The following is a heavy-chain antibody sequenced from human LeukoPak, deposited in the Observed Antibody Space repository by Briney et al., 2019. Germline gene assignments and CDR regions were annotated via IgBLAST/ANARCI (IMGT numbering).Heavy chain of an antibody. CDR3: AVNRYCSSTSCYWEDY. Sequence: GGSLRLSCAASGFTFSDYYMSWIRQAPGKGLEWVSYISSSGRTIYYADSVKGRFTISRDNAKNSLYLQMNSLRAEDTAVYYCAVNRYCSSTSCYWEDYWGQGTLVTVSS. CDR1: GFTFSDYY. V-gene: IGHV3-11*04. CDR2: ISSSGRTI. J-gene: IGHJ4*02. D-gene: IGHD2-2*01.